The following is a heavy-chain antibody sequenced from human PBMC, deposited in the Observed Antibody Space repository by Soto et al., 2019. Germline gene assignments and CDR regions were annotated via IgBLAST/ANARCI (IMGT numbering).Heavy chain of an antibody. V-gene: IGHV3-33*01. CDR2: IWYDGSNK. CDR1: GFTFSSYG. J-gene: IGHJ4*02. Sequence: QVQLVESGGGVVQPGRSLRLSCAASGFTFSSYGMHWVRQAPGKGLEWVAVIWYDGSNKYYADSVKGRFTISRDNSKNTLYLQMNSLRAEDTAVYDCARVPRGGDYFDYWGQGTLVTVSS. CDR3: ARVPRGGDYFDY. D-gene: IGHD3-16*01.